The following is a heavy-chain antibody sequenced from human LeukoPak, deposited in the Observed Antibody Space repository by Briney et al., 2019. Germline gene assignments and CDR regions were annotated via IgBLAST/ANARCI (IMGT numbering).Heavy chain of an antibody. CDR3: ARTWLRYSSSWYLDY. Sequence: ASVKVSCKASGYTFTSYYVHWVRQAPGQGLEWMGIINPSGGSTSYAQKFQGRVTMTRDTSTSTVYMELSSLRSEDTAVYYCARTWLRYSSSWYLDYWGQGTLVTVSS. CDR1: GYTFTSYY. J-gene: IGHJ4*02. V-gene: IGHV1-46*01. D-gene: IGHD6-13*01. CDR2: INPSGGST.